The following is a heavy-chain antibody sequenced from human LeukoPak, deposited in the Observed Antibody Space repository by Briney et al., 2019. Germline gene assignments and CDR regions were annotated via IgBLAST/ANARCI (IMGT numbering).Heavy chain of an antibody. CDR3: ASSNQITIFGVVNRDAFDI. CDR2: VYYTGNT. Sequence: ASETLSLTCSVSGDSITGYYWGWIRQPPGKGLEWIGNVYYTGNTYYNSSLKSRVTISLDTSKNQFSLKLSSVTAADTAVYYCASSNQITIFGVVNRDAFDIWGQGTMVTVSS. J-gene: IGHJ3*02. D-gene: IGHD3-3*01. V-gene: IGHV4-59*04. CDR1: GDSITGYY.